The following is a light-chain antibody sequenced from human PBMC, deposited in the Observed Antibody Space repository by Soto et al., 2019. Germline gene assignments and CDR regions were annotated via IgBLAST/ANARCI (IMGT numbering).Light chain of an antibody. CDR1: QGISNY. J-gene: IGKJ4*01. CDR2: LAS. CDR3: QYLNSFPLT. V-gene: IGKV1-9*01. Sequence: IQLTQSPSSPSASVGDRVTITCRASQGISNYLAWYQQKPGRAPKLLIYLASTLQGGVPSRFSGSGSGTDFSLTISSLQPEDVATYYCQYLNSFPLTLGGGTKVDIK.